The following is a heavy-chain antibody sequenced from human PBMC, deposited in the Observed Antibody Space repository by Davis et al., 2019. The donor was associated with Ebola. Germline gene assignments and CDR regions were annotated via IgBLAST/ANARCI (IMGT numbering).Heavy chain of an antibody. CDR3: ARGYSNWFDP. D-gene: IGHD2-15*01. Sequence: SETLSLTCAVYGGSFSGYYWSWIRQPPGKGLEWIGEINHSGSTNYNTSLKSRVTISVDTSKNQFSLKLSSVTAADTAVYYCARGYSNWFDPWGQGTLVTVS. CDR1: GGSFSGYY. J-gene: IGHJ5*02. CDR2: INHSGST. V-gene: IGHV4-34*01.